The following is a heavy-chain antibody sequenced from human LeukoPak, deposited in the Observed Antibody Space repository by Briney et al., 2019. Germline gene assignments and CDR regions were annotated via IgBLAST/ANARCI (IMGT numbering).Heavy chain of an antibody. Sequence: SETLSLTFTVSGGSISSYYWSWIRQPPGKGLEWIGYIYYSGSTNYNPSLKSRVTISVDTSKNQFSLKLSSVTAADTAVYYCAREVGAARLDYWGQGTLVTVSS. CDR2: IYYSGST. V-gene: IGHV4-59*01. J-gene: IGHJ4*02. CDR3: AREVGAARLDY. CDR1: GGSISSYY. D-gene: IGHD6-6*01.